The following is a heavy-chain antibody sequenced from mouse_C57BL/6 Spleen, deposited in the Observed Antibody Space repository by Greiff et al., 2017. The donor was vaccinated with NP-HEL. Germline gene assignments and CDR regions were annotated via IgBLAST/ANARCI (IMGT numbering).Heavy chain of an antibody. V-gene: IGHV1-50*01. Sequence: QVQLQQPGAELVKPGASVKLSCKASGYTFTSYWMQWVKQRPGQGLEWIGEIDPSDSNTNYNQKFKGKATLTVETSSSTAYMQLSSLTSEDSAVYYCARGGHQGYYFDYWGQGTTLTVSS. CDR2: IDPSDSNT. J-gene: IGHJ2*01. D-gene: IGHD3-3*01. CDR3: ARGGHQGYYFDY. CDR1: GYTFTSYW.